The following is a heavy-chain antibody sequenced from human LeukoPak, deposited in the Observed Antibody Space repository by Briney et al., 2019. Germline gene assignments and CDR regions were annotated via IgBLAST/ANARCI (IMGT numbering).Heavy chain of an antibody. CDR3: ARDSSPYCGDDCYFDAFDL. Sequence: GGSLRLSCAASGFTFSYYAMTWVRQAPGKGLEWVSGISDSGGSTHYADSVKGRFTISRDNSKNTLYLQMNSLRAEDTAVYFCARDSSPYCGDDCYFDAFDLWGQGTMVTVSS. D-gene: IGHD2-21*02. CDR1: GFTFSYYA. CDR2: ISDSGGST. J-gene: IGHJ3*01. V-gene: IGHV3-23*01.